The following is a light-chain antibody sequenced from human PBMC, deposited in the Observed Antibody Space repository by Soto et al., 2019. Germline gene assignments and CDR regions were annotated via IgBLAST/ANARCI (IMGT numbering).Light chain of an antibody. CDR1: SSNIGNNY. V-gene: IGLV1-47*01. CDR3: AAWDDSLSGVI. J-gene: IGLJ2*01. CDR2: RND. Sequence: QAVVTQPPSASGTPGQRATISCSGSSSNIGNNYVYWYQQFPGTAPKLLISRNDQRPSGVPDRFSGSKSGTSASLAISGLRSEDEADYYCAAWDDSLSGVIFGGGTQLTVL.